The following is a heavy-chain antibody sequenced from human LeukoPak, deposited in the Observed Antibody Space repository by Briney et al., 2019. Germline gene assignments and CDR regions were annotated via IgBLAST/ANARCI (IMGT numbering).Heavy chain of an antibody. CDR1: GGSISSFF. CDR3: ARLAPGNYDILTGDPKVVFDY. J-gene: IGHJ4*02. CDR2: VHSSGST. V-gene: IGHV4-59*01. D-gene: IGHD3-9*01. Sequence: SETLSLTCTVSGGSISSFFWSWIRQPPGKGLEWIGCVHSSGSTKYNPSLKSRLIISVDMSKNQFSLKLRSVSVADTAVYYCARLAPGNYDILTGDPKVVFDYWGQGALATVSS.